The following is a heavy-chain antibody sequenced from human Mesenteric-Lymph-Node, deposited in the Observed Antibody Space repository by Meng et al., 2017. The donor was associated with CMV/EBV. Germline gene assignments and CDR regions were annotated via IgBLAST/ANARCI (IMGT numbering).Heavy chain of an antibody. Sequence: GGSLRLSCTASGFTFSSYSMNWVRQAPGKGLEWVAVIWYDGSNKYYADSVKGRFTISRDISKSTLYLQMNSLRAEDTALYYCAKDYVWRGGSLYYFDYWGQGTLVTVSS. CDR3: AKDYVWRGGSLYYFDY. CDR1: GFTFSSYS. J-gene: IGHJ4*02. V-gene: IGHV3-33*06. CDR2: IWYDGSNK. D-gene: IGHD2-15*01.